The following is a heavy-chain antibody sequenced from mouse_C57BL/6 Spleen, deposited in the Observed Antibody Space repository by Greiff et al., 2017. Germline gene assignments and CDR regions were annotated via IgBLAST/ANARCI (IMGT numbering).Heavy chain of an antibody. J-gene: IGHJ3*01. CDR1: GFTFSDYG. Sequence: EVKLVESGGGLVKPGGSLKLSCAASGFTFSDYGMHWVRQAPEKGLEWVAYISSGSSTIYYADTVKGRSTISRDNARNTLFLQMTSLRSEDTAMYYCARNWEFAYWGQGTLVTVSA. CDR2: ISSGSSTI. V-gene: IGHV5-17*01. D-gene: IGHD4-1*01. CDR3: ARNWEFAY.